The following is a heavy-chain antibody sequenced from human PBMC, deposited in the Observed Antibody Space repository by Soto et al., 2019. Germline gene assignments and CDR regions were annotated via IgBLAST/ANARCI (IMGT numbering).Heavy chain of an antibody. CDR2: ILNDETP. V-gene: IGHV3-23*01. CDR1: GFTFSTYA. D-gene: IGHD2-21*01. CDR3: AKDLFPTSGQRFFFDS. Sequence: EVKLLQSGGGLVQPGGSLRLSCAASGFTFSTYAMTWVRQAPGRGLEWVSTILNDETPFYTDSVKGRFTTSRDNVRGTLYLQMNGLRVEDAALYYCAKDLFPTSGQRFFFDSWGQGSLVTVSS. J-gene: IGHJ4*02.